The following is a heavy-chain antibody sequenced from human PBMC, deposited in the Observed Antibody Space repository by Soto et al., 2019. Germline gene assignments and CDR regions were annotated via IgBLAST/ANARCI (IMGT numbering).Heavy chain of an antibody. CDR1: GGTFSSYA. Sequence: QVQLVQSGAEVKKPGSSVKVSCKASGGTFSSYAISWVRQAPGQGLEWMGGIIPIFGTANYAQKFQGRVTITADESTSTAYMERSSLSSEDRAVYYCARDWSQYCSGGSCFGRYYYGMDVWGQGTTVTVSS. CDR2: IIPIFGTA. D-gene: IGHD2-15*01. J-gene: IGHJ6*02. V-gene: IGHV1-69*01. CDR3: ARDWSQYCSGGSCFGRYYYGMDV.